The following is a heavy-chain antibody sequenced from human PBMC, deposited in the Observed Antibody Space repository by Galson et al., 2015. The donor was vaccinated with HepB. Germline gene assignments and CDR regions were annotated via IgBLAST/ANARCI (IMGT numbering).Heavy chain of an antibody. CDR2: IYPGDSDT. CDR3: ARLQHDYGDYTKYYFDY. V-gene: IGHV5-51*01. D-gene: IGHD4-17*01. CDR1: GYSFTYYW. Sequence: QSGAEVKKPGESLKISCTGSGYSFTYYWIGWVRQMPGKGLEWMGIIYPGDSDTRYSPSFRGQVTISADKSISTAYLQWSSLKASDTAMYYCARLQHDYGDYTKYYFDYWGQGTLVTVSS. J-gene: IGHJ4*02.